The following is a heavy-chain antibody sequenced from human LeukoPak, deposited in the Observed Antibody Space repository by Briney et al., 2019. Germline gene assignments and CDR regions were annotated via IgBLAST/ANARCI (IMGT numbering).Heavy chain of an antibody. CDR1: GGSISSSSYY. Sequence: SETLSLTCTVSGGSISSSSYYWGWIRQPPGKGLEWIGSIYHSGSTYYNPSLKSRVTISVDTSKNQFSLKLSSVTAADTAVYYCARGNGDYGLTGYYYYMDVWGKGTTVTVSS. CDR3: ARGNGDYGLTGYYYYMDV. V-gene: IGHV4-39*07. CDR2: IYHSGST. J-gene: IGHJ6*03. D-gene: IGHD4-17*01.